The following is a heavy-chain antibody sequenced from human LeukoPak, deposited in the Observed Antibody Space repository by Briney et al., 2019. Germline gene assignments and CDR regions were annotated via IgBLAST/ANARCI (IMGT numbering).Heavy chain of an antibody. J-gene: IGHJ4*02. V-gene: IGHV4-34*01. D-gene: IGHD3-10*01. CDR1: GGPFSGYF. Sequence: SETLSLTCAVSGGPFSGYFWSWIRQSSGKGLEWIGEIHNSGSTNYNPSFNSRVTISEDTSKNQFYLNLSSVTAADTAVYYCARRYYYNLGSFPFDFWGQGTLVTVSS. CDR2: IHNSGST. CDR3: ARRYYYNLGSFPFDF.